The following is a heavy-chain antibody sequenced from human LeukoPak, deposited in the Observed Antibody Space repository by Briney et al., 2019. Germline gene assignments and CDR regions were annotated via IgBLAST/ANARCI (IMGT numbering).Heavy chain of an antibody. CDR3: ARDTIRGYSYGIDY. CDR1: GLTFSSYG. Sequence: PGGSLRLSCAASGLTFSSYGMHWVRQAPGKGLEWVAVIWYDGSNKYYADSVKGRFTISRDNSKNTLYLQMNSLRAEDTAVYYCARDTIRGYSYGIDYWGQGTLVTVSS. V-gene: IGHV3-33*01. J-gene: IGHJ4*02. CDR2: IWYDGSNK. D-gene: IGHD5-18*01.